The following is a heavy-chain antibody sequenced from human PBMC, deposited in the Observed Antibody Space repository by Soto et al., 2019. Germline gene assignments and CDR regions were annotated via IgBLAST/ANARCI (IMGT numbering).Heavy chain of an antibody. D-gene: IGHD6-13*01. CDR2: IYYSGST. V-gene: IGHV4-59*08. J-gene: IGHJ4*02. Sequence: SETLSLTCTVSGGSISSYYWSWIRQPPGKGLEWIGYIYYSGSTNYNPSLKSRVTISVDTSKNQFSLKLSSVTAADTAVYYCARLGFIAADPFDYWGQGTLVTVSS. CDR1: GGSISSYY. CDR3: ARLGFIAADPFDY.